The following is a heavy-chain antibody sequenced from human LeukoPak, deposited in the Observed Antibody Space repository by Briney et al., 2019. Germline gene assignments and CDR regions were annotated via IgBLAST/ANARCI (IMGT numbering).Heavy chain of an antibody. V-gene: IGHV3-15*01. CDR1: GFTFSNAW. D-gene: IGHD3-10*01. Sequence: PGGSFRLSCAASGFTFSNAWLSWVCQAPGKGLEWVGRILGKTDGGTTDYAAPVKGRFTILRDDSTNTLYLQMNSLKTEDTAVYYCTTDEGVDDYFDYWGQGTLVTVSS. CDR3: TTDEGVDDYFDY. J-gene: IGHJ4*02. CDR2: ILGKTDGGTT.